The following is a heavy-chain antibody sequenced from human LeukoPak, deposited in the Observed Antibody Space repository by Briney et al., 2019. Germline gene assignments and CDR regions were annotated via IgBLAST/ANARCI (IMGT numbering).Heavy chain of an antibody. J-gene: IGHJ3*02. CDR1: GYTFTSYD. CDR2: MNPNSGNT. Sequence: GASVKVSCKASGYTFTSYDINWVRQATGQGLEWMGWMNPNSGNTGYAQKFQGRVTITRNTSISTAYMELSSLRSEDTAVYYCAISYNWNYGYGAFDIWGQGTMVTVSS. V-gene: IGHV1-8*03. CDR3: AISYNWNYGYGAFDI. D-gene: IGHD1-7*01.